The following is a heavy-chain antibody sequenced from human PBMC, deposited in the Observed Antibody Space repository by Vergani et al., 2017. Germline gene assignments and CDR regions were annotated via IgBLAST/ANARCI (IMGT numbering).Heavy chain of an antibody. CDR1: GGSISSSSYY. V-gene: IGHV4-39*01. CDR3: ARFLTIPLSTFDY. D-gene: IGHD3-3*01. CDR2: IYYSGST. Sequence: QLQLQESGPGLVKPSETLSLTCTVSGGSISSSSYYWGWLRQPPGKGLEWIGSIYYSGSTYYNPSLKSRVTISVDTSKNQFSLKLSSVTAADTAVYYCARFLTIPLSTFDYWGQGTLVTVSS. J-gene: IGHJ4*02.